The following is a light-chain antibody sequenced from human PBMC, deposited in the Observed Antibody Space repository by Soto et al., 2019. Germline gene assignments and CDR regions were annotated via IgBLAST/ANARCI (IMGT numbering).Light chain of an antibody. V-gene: IGKV3-20*01. CDR2: GAS. CDR3: QQCGSSQWT. CDR1: QSVRSSY. J-gene: IGKJ1*01. Sequence: EIVLTQSPGTLSLSPGERATLSCRASQSVRSSYLAWYQQKPGQAPRLLIYGASSRATGIPDRFTGSGSGTDFTLTISRLEPEDFAVYYCQQCGSSQWTFGQGTKVEIK.